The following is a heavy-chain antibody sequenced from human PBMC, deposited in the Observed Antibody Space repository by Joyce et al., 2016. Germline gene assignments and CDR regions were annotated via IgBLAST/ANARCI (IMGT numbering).Heavy chain of an antibody. J-gene: IGHJ4*02. CDR2: IHSGGSYI. V-gene: IGHV3-48*01. CDR1: GFTFSTFT. D-gene: IGHD1-14*01. CDR3: TTSLSGNTWV. Sequence: EVQLVESGGGLVQPGGSLILSCAASGFTFSTFTMNWVRQSPGKGLEWFSNIHSGGSYIYYADSVKGRFTITRDNAKNSLYLQLNGLRAEDTAVYYCTTSLSGNTWVWGQGSLVTVSS.